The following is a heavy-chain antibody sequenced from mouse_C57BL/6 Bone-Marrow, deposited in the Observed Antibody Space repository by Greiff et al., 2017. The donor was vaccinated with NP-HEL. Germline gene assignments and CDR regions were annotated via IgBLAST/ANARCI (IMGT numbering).Heavy chain of an antibody. V-gene: IGHV14-4*01. CDR2: IDPENGDT. CDR3: TTRGLSDY. CDR1: GFNIKDDY. J-gene: IGHJ2*01. Sequence: EVKLMESGAELVRPGASVKLSCTASGFNIKDDYMHWVKQRPEQGLEWIGWIDPENGDTEYASKFQGKATITADTSSNTAYLQLSSLTSEDTAVYYCTTRGLSDYWGQGTTLTVSS. D-gene: IGHD2-3*01.